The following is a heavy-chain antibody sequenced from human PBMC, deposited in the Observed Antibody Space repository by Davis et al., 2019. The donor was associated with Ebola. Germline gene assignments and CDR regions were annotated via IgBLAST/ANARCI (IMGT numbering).Heavy chain of an antibody. D-gene: IGHD6-13*01. J-gene: IGHJ4*02. V-gene: IGHV3-72*01. CDR3: VRAGSSTWRDFDY. Sequence: GEFLKISCAASGFTVSDYYMDWVRQAPGKGLEWVGRTRNKANSYTTEYAASVKGRFSISRDDSQNSLYLQMNSLKSEDTAVYYCVRAGSSTWRDFDYWGQGTLVTVSS. CDR2: TRNKANSYTT. CDR1: GFTVSDYY.